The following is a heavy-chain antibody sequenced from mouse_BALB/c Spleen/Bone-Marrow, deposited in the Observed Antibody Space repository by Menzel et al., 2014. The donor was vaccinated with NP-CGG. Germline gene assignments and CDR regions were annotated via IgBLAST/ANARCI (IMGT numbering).Heavy chain of an antibody. V-gene: IGHV14-3*02. J-gene: IGHJ2*01. Sequence: EVNVVESGAELVKPGASVKLSCTGSGFNIKDTFMHWVKQRPEQGLEWIGRIDPANGNTKYDPKFQGKATITADTSSNTAYLQLTSLTSEDTAVYYCTRGEDYWGQGTTLAVSS. CDR3: TRGEDY. CDR1: GFNIKDTF. CDR2: IDPANGNT.